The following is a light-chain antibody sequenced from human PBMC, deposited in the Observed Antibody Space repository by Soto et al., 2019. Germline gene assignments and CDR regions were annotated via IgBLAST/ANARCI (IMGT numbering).Light chain of an antibody. Sequence: QSAVTQPPSASGSPEQSVTISCTGTSSDVGGYNYVSWYQQHPGKAPKLMIYEVSKRPSGVPDRFSGSKSGNTASLTVSGLQAEDEADYFCSSYPGSKKPFYVLGPGTKVTVL. CDR3: SSYPGSKKPFYV. CDR1: SSDVGGYNY. CDR2: EVS. V-gene: IGLV2-8*01. J-gene: IGLJ1*01.